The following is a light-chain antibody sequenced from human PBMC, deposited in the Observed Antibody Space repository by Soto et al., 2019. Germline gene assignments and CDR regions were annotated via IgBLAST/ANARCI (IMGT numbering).Light chain of an antibody. J-gene: IGKJ2*01. CDR2: GAS. Sequence: EVVLTQSPDTLSLSPGETATLSCRASQSFSSGYLAWYQQKPGQAPRLLIYGASTRATDIPDRFSGSESGTEFTLTISRLEPEDFAVYYCHQYGSSPPYTFGQGTKLEI. CDR3: HQYGSSPPYT. V-gene: IGKV3-20*01. CDR1: QSFSSGY.